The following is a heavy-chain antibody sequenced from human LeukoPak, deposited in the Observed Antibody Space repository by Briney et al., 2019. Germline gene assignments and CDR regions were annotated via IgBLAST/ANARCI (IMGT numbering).Heavy chain of an antibody. CDR2: ISYDGTNK. J-gene: IGHJ3*02. CDR3: ARVLGWRPPDAFDI. D-gene: IGHD6-19*01. V-gene: IGHV3-30-3*01. Sequence: GGSLRLSCAVSGFTFSTYAMHWVRQAPGKGLEWVAVISYDGTNKYYADSVKGRFTISRDNSKNTLYLQMNSLRAEDTAVYYCARVLGWRPPDAFDIWGQGTMVTVSS. CDR1: GFTFSTYA.